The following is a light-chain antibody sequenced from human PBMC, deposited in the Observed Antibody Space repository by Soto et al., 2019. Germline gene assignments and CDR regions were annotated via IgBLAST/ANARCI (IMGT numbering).Light chain of an antibody. V-gene: IGLV2-11*01. CDR3: CSYAGRYTYV. Sequence: QSALTQPRSVSGSPGQSVTISCTGTSTDVGGYNYVSWYQQHPGKAPKIMIYDVSKRPSGVPDRFSGSKSGNTASLTISGLQAEDEAEYYCCSYAGRYTYVFGTGTKVTVL. CDR2: DVS. J-gene: IGLJ1*01. CDR1: STDVGGYNY.